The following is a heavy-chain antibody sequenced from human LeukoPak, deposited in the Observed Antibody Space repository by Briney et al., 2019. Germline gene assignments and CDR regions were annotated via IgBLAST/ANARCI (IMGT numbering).Heavy chain of an antibody. CDR1: GFTFSGSA. J-gene: IGHJ4*02. CDR3: AKDPLWAAAGVFDY. Sequence: PGGSLRLSCAASGFTFSGSAMHWVRQASGKGLEWVGRIRSKANSYATAYAASVKGRFTISRDNSKNTLYLQMNSLRAEDTAVYYCAKDPLWAAAGVFDYWGQGTLVTVSS. D-gene: IGHD6-13*01. CDR2: IRSKANSYAT. V-gene: IGHV3-73*01.